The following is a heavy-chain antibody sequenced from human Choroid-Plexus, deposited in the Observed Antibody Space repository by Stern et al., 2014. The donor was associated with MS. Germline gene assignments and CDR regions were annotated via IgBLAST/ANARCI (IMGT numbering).Heavy chain of an antibody. CDR3: SRGVGVTFDY. CDR2: VHATGRT. Sequence: QVQLQESGPGLVKPSQTLSLTCTVSGDSISNAFYYWSWIRQPAGKRPEWIGRVHATGRTDYNPSLKSRVTISLDTSKNQFSLRLNSVTAADTAVYFCSRGVGVTFDYWGQGSLVSVSS. V-gene: IGHV4-61*02. J-gene: IGHJ4*02. CDR1: GDSISNAFYY. D-gene: IGHD1-26*01.